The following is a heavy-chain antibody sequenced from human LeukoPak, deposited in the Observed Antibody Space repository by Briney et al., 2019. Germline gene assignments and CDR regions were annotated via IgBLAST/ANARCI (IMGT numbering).Heavy chain of an antibody. V-gene: IGHV1-69*13. CDR3: ARDYYDILTGYYNPSGNDY. CDR1: GYTFTGYY. CDR2: IIPIFGTA. Sequence: ASVKVSCKASGYTFTGYYMHWVRQAPGQGLEWMGGIIPIFGTANYAQKFQGRVTITADESTSTAYMELSSLRSEDTAVYYCARDYYDILTGYYNPSGNDYWGQGTLVTVSS. D-gene: IGHD3-9*01. J-gene: IGHJ4*02.